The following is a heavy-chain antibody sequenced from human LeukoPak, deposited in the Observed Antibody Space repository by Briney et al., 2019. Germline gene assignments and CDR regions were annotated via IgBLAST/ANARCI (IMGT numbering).Heavy chain of an antibody. D-gene: IGHD5-12*01. Sequence: ASVKVSCKASGYTFTGYYMHWVRQAPGQGLEWMGWINPNSGGTNYAQKFQDRVTMTRDTSISTAYMELSRLRSDDTAMYFCWRAYTGFEAFDYWGQGTLVTVSS. J-gene: IGHJ4*02. CDR2: INPNSGGT. CDR3: WRAYTGFEAFDY. CDR1: GYTFTGYY. V-gene: IGHV1-2*02.